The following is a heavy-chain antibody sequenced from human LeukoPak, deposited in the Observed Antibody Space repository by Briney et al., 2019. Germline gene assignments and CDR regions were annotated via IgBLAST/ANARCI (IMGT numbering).Heavy chain of an antibody. CDR3: ARGGYGDYSGMGY. Sequence: SETLSLTCTVSGGSISSGDYYWSWIRQPPGKGLEWIGYIYYSGSTYYNPSLKSRVTISVDTSKNQFSLKLSSVTAADTAVYYCARGGYGDYSGMGYWGQGTLVTVSS. D-gene: IGHD4-17*01. CDR1: GGSISSGDYY. J-gene: IGHJ4*02. CDR2: IYYSGST. V-gene: IGHV4-30-4*01.